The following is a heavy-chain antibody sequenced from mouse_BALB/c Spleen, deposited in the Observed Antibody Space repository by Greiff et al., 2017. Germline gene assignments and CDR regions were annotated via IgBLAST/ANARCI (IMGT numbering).Heavy chain of an antibody. CDR2: ISYSGST. D-gene: IGHD2-3*01. Sequence: EVQLQQSGPSLVKPSQTLSLTCSVTGDSITSGYWNWIRKFPGNKLEYMGYISYSGSTYYNPSLKSRISITRDTSKNQYYLQLNSVTTEDTATYYCARLYDGYYYAMDYWGQGTSVTVSS. J-gene: IGHJ4*01. V-gene: IGHV3-8*02. CDR1: GDSITSGY. CDR3: ARLYDGYYYAMDY.